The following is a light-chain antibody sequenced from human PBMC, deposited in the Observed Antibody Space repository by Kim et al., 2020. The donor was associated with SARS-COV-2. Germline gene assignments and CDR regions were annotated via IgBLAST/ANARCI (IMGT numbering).Light chain of an antibody. J-gene: IGKJ4*01. CDR1: QSISSY. CDR3: QQSYSTPPA. Sequence: ASVEDRVTITCRASQSISSYLNWYQQKPGKAPKLLIYAASSLQSGVPSRFSGSGSGTDFTLTISSLQPEDFATYYCQQSYSTPPAFGGGTKVDIK. V-gene: IGKV1-39*01. CDR2: AAS.